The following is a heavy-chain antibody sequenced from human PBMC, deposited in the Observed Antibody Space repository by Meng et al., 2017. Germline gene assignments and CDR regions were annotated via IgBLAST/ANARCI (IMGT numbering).Heavy chain of an antibody. D-gene: IGHD4-17*01. Sequence: ASVKVSCKVSGYTLTELSMHWVRQAPGKGLDWMGGFDPEDGETIYAQKFQGRVTMTEDTSTDTAYMELSSLRSEDTAVYYCATPRYGDYGYDYWGQGTLVTVSS. CDR3: ATPRYGDYGYDY. CDR1: GYTLTELS. V-gene: IGHV1-24*01. J-gene: IGHJ4*02. CDR2: FDPEDGET.